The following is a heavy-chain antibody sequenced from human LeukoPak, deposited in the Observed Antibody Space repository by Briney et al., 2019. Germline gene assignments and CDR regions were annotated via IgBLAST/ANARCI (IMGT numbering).Heavy chain of an antibody. D-gene: IGHD5-18*01. CDR2: IYYNRST. V-gene: IGHV4-59*08. CDR3: ARNRGYSYGAYYYYYGMDV. Sequence: SETLSLTCTVSGGSISRYYWSWLRQPPGKGLDWIGNIYYNRSTNYNPSLKSRVTISEDMSKKQFSLKLSSVTAADTAVYYCARNRGYSYGAYYYYYGMDVWGQGTTVTVSS. CDR1: GGSISRYY. J-gene: IGHJ6*02.